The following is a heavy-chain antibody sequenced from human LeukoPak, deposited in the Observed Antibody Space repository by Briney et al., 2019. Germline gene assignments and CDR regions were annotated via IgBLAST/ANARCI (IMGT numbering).Heavy chain of an antibody. Sequence: GASVKVSCKASGYTFTSYDINWVRQATGQGLEWMGWMNPNSGNTGYAQKFQGRVTTTRNTPISTAYMELSSLRSEDTAVYYCARVFRRRVLGYNWFDPWGQGTLVTVSS. D-gene: IGHD2-21*01. CDR2: MNPNSGNT. J-gene: IGHJ5*02. CDR3: ARVFRRRVLGYNWFDP. CDR1: GYTFTSYD. V-gene: IGHV1-8*03.